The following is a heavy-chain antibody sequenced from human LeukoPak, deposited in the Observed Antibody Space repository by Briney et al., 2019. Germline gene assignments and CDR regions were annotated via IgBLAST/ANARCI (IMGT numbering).Heavy chain of an antibody. J-gene: IGHJ4*02. CDR2: IKSKSDGETV. CDR1: GSPFNKAW. V-gene: IGHV3-15*01. D-gene: IGHD2-21*02. CDR3: TTLRLTAFEF. Sequence: LGGPLRLSCVASGSPFNKAWMSWARRGPGKGLEWVGQIKSKSDGETVDSAAPVKHRFTISRDDSIDTLYLQMNSLKSEDTGVYYCTTLRLTAFEFWGPGTLVTVSS.